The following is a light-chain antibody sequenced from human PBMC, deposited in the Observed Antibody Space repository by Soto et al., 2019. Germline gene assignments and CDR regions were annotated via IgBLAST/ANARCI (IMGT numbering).Light chain of an antibody. CDR1: QDIKTF. CDR3: QKYDIAPWT. J-gene: IGKJ1*01. CDR2: GAS. Sequence: DLQMTQFPSSLSASVGDRVTITCRASQDIKTFLAWYQQRPGKVPKLLIYGASSLQSGVPSRFSGSGSGTDFTLIISSLQPEDFATYFCQKYDIAPWTFGHRTRVEI. V-gene: IGKV1-27*01.